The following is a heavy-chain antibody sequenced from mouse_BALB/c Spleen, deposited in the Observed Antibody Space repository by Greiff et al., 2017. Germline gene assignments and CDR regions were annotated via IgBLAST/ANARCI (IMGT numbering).Heavy chain of an antibody. D-gene: IGHD4-1*01. CDR1: GYSITSDYA. CDR2: ISYSGST. CDR3: AGWDEAMDY. V-gene: IGHV3-2*02. Sequence: EVQLQQSGPGLVKPSQSLSLTCTVTGYSITSDYAWNWIRQFPGNKLEWMGYISYSGSTSYNPSLKSRISITRDTSKNQFFLQLNSVTTEDTATYYCAGWDEAMDYWGQGTSVTVSS. J-gene: IGHJ4*01.